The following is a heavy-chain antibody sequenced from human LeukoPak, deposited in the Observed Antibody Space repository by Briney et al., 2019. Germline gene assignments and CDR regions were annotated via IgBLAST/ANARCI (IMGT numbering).Heavy chain of an antibody. J-gene: IGHJ4*02. D-gene: IGHD3-22*01. CDR1: GLTFNSYA. CDR2: ISSSGSST. CDR3: AKRSGTERPQSMIIVVTGRYYFDC. Sequence: PGGSLRLSCAASGLTFNSYAMSWVRQAPGKGLEWVSAISSSGSSTYYADSVKGRFTISRDNSKNTLYLQMNSLSAEDTAVYYCAKRSGTERPQSMIIVVTGRYYFDCWGQGTLVTVSS. V-gene: IGHV3-23*01.